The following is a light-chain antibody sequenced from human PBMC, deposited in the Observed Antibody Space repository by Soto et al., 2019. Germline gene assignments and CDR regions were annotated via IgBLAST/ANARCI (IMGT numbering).Light chain of an antibody. CDR3: AAWDDSLSGVV. CDR1: SSNIGSNY. J-gene: IGLJ2*01. Sequence: QSVLTQSPSASGTPGQRVTISCSGSSSNIGSNYVYWYQQLPGTAPKLLIDSNNQRPSGVPDRFSGSKSGTSASLAISGLRSEDEADYYCAAWDDSLSGVVFGGGTKLTVL. V-gene: IGLV1-47*02. CDR2: SNN.